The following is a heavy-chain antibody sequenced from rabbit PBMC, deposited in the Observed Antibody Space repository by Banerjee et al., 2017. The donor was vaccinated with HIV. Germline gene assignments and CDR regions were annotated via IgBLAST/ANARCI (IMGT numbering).Heavy chain of an antibody. CDR2: ISYGGSA. V-gene: IGHV1S36*01. J-gene: IGHJ4*01. D-gene: IGHD4-1*01. CDR1: GFSLSSYA. Sequence: QEQLKETGGGLVQPGGSLTLTCTASGFSLSSYAMSWVRQAPGKGLEWIGYISYGGSAYYASWAKGRFTISKTSSTTVTVQMTSLTAADTATYFCARHWGLWGPGTLVTVS. CDR3: ARHWGL.